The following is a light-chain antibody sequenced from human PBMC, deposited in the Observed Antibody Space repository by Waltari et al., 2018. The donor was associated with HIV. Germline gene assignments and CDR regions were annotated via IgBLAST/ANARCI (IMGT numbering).Light chain of an antibody. CDR2: GND. CDR3: NSRDSSGHHLV. J-gene: IGLJ1*01. Sequence: SSELTQALAVSVALGPTVRITCQGDSLRSYYASWYQQKPGPAPLLFVYGNDKRPTGIPDRFSGSSSGNTASLTITGAQAEDEADYYCNSRDSSGHHLVFATGTTVTVL. V-gene: IGLV3-19*01. CDR1: SLRSYY.